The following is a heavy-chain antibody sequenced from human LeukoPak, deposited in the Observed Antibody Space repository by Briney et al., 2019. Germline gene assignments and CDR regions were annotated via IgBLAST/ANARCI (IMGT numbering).Heavy chain of an antibody. J-gene: IGHJ3*02. CDR2: IYSGGST. D-gene: IGHD4-23*01. CDR1: GFTFSSYS. V-gene: IGHV3-66*01. CDR3: ARVGGGNDPYEDAFDI. Sequence: GGSLRLSCAASGFTFSSYSMNWVRQAPGKGLEWVSVIYSGGSTYYADSVKGRFTISRDNSKNTLYLQMNSLRAEDTAVYYCARVGGGNDPYEDAFDIWGQGTMVTVSS.